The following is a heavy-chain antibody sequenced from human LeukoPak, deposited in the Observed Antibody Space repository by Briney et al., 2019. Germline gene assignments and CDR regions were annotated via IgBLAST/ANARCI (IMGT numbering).Heavy chain of an antibody. CDR3: ARVMDGYNHFDY. CDR1: GYSFTSYG. D-gene: IGHD5-24*01. J-gene: IGHJ4*02. V-gene: IGHV1-18*01. CDR2: ISAYNGNT. Sequence: ASVKVSCKASGYSFTSYGISWVRLAPGQGLEWMGWISAYNGNTNYAQKLQGRVTMTTDTSTSTAFMELRSLRSDDTAVYYCARVMDGYNHFDYWGQGTLVTVPS.